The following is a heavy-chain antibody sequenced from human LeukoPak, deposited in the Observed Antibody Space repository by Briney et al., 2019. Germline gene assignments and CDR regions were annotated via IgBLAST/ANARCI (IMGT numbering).Heavy chain of an antibody. J-gene: IGHJ6*03. CDR1: GFIFSNYA. V-gene: IGHV3-30*04. D-gene: IGHD4-11*01. CDR2: ISYDGTKR. CDR3: ARDYSNYIYYYYYYMDV. Sequence: GWSLKLSCSASGFIFSNYAMHWVRLAPGKGLEWVAIISYDGTKRYYADSAEGRFTISRDNSKNTLYLQMNSLRAEDTAVYYCARDYSNYIYYYYYYMDVWGKGTTVTVSS.